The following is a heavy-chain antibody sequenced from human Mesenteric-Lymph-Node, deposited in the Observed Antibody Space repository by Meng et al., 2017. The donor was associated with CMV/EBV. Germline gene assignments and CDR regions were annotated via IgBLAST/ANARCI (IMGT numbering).Heavy chain of an antibody. CDR3: SRWGYCSSTRCLRVGSIDY. CDR1: FTCYG. J-gene: IGHJ4*02. D-gene: IGHD2-2*01. CDR2: IIAYHGNS. Sequence: FTCYGLCLVRQAPGQGLGWMAWIIAYHGNSYSSQKLQGSVTMPTDTSTSTVYMELRSLSSDDTAVYYCSRWGYCSSTRCLRVGSIDYWGQGTLVTVSS. V-gene: IGHV1-18*01.